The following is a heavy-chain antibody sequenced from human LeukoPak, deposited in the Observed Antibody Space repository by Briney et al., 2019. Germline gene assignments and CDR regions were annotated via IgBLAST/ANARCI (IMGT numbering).Heavy chain of an antibody. D-gene: IGHD2-15*01. CDR1: GYTFTSYG. J-gene: IGHJ4*02. V-gene: IGHV1-18*01. CDR2: ISAYNGNT. Sequence: ASVKVSCKASGYTFTSYGISWVRQAPGQGLEWMGWISAYNGNTNYAQKLQGRVTMTTDTSTSTAYMELRSLRSDDTAVYYCAGGYCSGGGCYSLDYWGQGTLVTVSS. CDR3: AGGYCSGGGCYSLDY.